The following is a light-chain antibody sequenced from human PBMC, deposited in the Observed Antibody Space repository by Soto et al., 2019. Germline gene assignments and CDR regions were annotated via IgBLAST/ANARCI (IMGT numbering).Light chain of an antibody. CDR1: QTISFS. V-gene: IGKV1-5*01. J-gene: IGKJ1*01. Sequence: DIQMTQSPSTLSASVGDRVTITCRASQTISFSLAWYQQKPGKAPKLLIYDASTLQSGVPSRFSGSESGTEFILTISGLQPDDFATYYCQQYNSHRRTFGQGTKVDIK. CDR3: QQYNSHRRT. CDR2: DAS.